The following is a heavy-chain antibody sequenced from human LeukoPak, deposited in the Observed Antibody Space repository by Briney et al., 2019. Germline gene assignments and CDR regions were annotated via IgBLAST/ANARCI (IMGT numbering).Heavy chain of an antibody. CDR3: AKEVRGDAFDI. J-gene: IGHJ3*02. CDR1: GFIFRSYD. V-gene: IGHV3-30*18. CDR2: ISYDGSNK. D-gene: IGHD3-16*01. Sequence: GGSLRLSCAASGFIFRSYDMHWVRQAPGKGLEWVAVISYDGSNKDYADSVKGRFTISRDNTKNTLFLQMNSLRAEDTAVYYCAKEVRGDAFDIWGQGTMVTVSS.